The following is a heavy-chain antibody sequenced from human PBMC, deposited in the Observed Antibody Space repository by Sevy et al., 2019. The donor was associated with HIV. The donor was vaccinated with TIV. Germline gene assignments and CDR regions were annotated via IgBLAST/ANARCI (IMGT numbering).Heavy chain of an antibody. D-gene: IGHD2-21*01. CDR2: ISGSGGST. Sequence: GGSLRLSCAASGFTFSSYAMSWVRQAQGKGLEWVSAISGSGGSTYYADSVKGRFTISRDNSKNTLYLQMNSLRAEDTYVYYFAKAPLQVSTCYHYFDDWGQGTLVTVYS. CDR1: GFTFSSYA. J-gene: IGHJ4*02. V-gene: IGHV3-23*01. CDR3: AKAPLQVSTCYHYFDD.